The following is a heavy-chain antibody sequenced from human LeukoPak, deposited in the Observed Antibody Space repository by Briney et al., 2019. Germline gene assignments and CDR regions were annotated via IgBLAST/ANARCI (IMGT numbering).Heavy chain of an antibody. V-gene: IGHV3-33*01. Sequence: GGSLRLSCAVSGFTFSSYGMHWVRQAPGKGLEWVAVIWYDGSNKYYADSVKGRFTISRDNSKNTLYLQMNSLRAEDTAVYYCARGPTIFGVVINSIFDYWGQGTLVTVSS. CDR3: ARGPTIFGVVINSIFDY. J-gene: IGHJ4*02. D-gene: IGHD3-3*01. CDR2: IWYDGSNK. CDR1: GFTFSSYG.